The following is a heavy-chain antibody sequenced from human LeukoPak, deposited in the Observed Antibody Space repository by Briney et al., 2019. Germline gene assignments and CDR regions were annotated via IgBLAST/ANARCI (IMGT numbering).Heavy chain of an antibody. J-gene: IGHJ5*02. CDR3: ASDATEIGASNWFDP. V-gene: IGHV4-34*01. Sequence: SETLSLTCAVYGGSFSGYYWSWIRQPPGKGLEWIGEINHSGSTNYNPSLKSRVTISVDTSKNQFSLKLSSVTAADTAVYYCASDATEIGASNWFDPWGQGTLVTVSS. CDR1: GGSFSGYY. D-gene: IGHD4/OR15-4a*01. CDR2: INHSGST.